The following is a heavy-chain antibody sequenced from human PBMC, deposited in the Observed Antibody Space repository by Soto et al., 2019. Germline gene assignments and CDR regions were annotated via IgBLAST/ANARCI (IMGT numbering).Heavy chain of an antibody. D-gene: IGHD3-10*01. CDR2: IIGSGGST. V-gene: IGHV3-23*01. CDR3: ATDGGYGSSSFDY. Sequence: GGSLRLSCAASGFTFSSYAMSWVRQAPGKGLELVSAIIGSGGSTYYADSVRGRFTISRDNSKNTLYLQMNSLRAEDTAVYYCATDGGYGSSSFDYWGQGPLVIVSS. CDR1: GFTFSSYA. J-gene: IGHJ4*02.